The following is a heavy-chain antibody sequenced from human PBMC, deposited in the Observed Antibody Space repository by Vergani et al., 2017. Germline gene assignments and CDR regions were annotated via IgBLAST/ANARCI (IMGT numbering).Heavy chain of an antibody. Sequence: VQLLESGGGLVQPGGSLRLSCAASGFTFSSYAMHWVRQAPGKGLEWVAVISYDGSNKYYADSVKGRFTISRDNSKNTLYLQMNSLRAEDTAVYYCARGTIFGVVGDAFDIWGQGTMVTVSS. CDR2: ISYDGSNK. V-gene: IGHV3-30*04. J-gene: IGHJ3*02. D-gene: IGHD3-3*01. CDR3: ARGTIFGVVGDAFDI. CDR1: GFTFSSYA.